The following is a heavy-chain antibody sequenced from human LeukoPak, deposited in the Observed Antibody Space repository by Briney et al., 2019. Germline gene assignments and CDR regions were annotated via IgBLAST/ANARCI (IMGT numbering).Heavy chain of an antibody. Sequence: ETLSLTCTVSGGSISSYYWSWVRQAPGKGLEWVSAISGSGGSTYYADSVKGRFTISRGNAKNSLYLQMNSLRAEDTAVYYCASEGQRVPPYYDFWSGFFYWGQGALVTVSP. D-gene: IGHD3-3*01. J-gene: IGHJ4*02. V-gene: IGHV3-21*01. CDR2: ISGSGGST. CDR3: ASEGQRVPPYYDFWSGFFY. CDR1: GGSISSYY.